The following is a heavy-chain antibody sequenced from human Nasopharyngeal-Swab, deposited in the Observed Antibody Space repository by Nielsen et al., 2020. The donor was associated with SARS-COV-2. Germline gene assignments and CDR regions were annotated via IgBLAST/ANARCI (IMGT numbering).Heavy chain of an antibody. D-gene: IGHD3-3*01. CDR2: ISGSGGST. Sequence: GESLKISCAASGFTFRSYAMSWVRQAPGKGLEWVSAISGSGGSTYYADSVKGRFTISRDNSKNTLYLQMNSLRAEDTAVYYCAKDLEFPGNWFDPWGQGTLVTVSS. CDR1: GFTFRSYA. J-gene: IGHJ5*02. CDR3: AKDLEFPGNWFDP. V-gene: IGHV3-23*01.